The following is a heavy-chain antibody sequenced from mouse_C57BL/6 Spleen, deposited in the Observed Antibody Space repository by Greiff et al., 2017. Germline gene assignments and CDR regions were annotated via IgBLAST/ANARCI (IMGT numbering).Heavy chain of an antibody. CDR3: ARGDYFDY. V-gene: IGHV1-42*01. J-gene: IGHJ2*01. CDR1: GYSFTGYY. Sequence: VQLKQSGPELVKPGASVKISCKASGYSFTGYYMNWVKQSPEKSLEWIGEINPSTGGTTYNQKFKAKATLTVDESSSTAYMQLKSLTSEDSAVYYCARGDYFDYWGQGTTLTVAS. CDR2: INPSTGGT.